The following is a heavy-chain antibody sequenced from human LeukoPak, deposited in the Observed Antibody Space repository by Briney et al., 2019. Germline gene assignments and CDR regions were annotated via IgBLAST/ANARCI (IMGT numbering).Heavy chain of an antibody. V-gene: IGHV4-39*02. D-gene: IGHD6-13*01. J-gene: IGHJ2*01. CDR3: AREIVGSSSWYWYFDL. Sequence: SETLSLTCTVSGGSISSSSYYWGWIRQPPGKGLEWIGSIYYSGSTYYSPSLKSRVTISVDTSKNQFSLKLNSVTAADTAVYYCAREIVGSSSWYWYFDLWGRGTLVTVSS. CDR1: GGSISSSSYY. CDR2: IYYSGST.